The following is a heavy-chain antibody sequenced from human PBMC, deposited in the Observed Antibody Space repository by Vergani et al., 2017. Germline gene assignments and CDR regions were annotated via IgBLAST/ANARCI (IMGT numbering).Heavy chain of an antibody. CDR2: TYYRSKWYN. Sequence: QVQLQQSGPGLVKPSQTLSLTCAISGDSVSSNSAAWNWIRQSPSRGLEWLGRTYYRSKWYNDDAVSVKSRITIKPDTSKNQFSLQLNSVTPEDTAVYYCARGLRQGSSSLYYYYGMDVWGQGTTVTVSS. CDR3: ARGLRQGSSSLYYYYGMDV. V-gene: IGHV6-1*01. J-gene: IGHJ6*02. CDR1: GDSVSSNSAA. D-gene: IGHD6-6*01.